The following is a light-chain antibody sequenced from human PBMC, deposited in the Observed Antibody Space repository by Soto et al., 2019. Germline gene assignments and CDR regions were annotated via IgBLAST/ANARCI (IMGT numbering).Light chain of an antibody. J-gene: IGKJ2*01. V-gene: IGKV1-8*01. Sequence: AIRMTQSPSSLSASTGDRVTITCRASQGISSYLAWYQQKPGKAPKLLMYGASTLQSGVPSRFSGSGSGTDFTLTISCLQSEDFATYYCQQYYSYPYTFGQGTKLEIK. CDR2: GAS. CDR3: QQYYSYPYT. CDR1: QGISSY.